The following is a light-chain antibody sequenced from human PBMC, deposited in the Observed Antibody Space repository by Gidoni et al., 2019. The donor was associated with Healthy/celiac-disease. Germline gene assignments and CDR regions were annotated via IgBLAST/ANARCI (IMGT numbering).Light chain of an antibody. V-gene: IGKV3-15*01. CDR2: GAS. CDR1: QSVSSN. CDR3: QQYNNWPLT. Sequence: EIVMTQSPATLSVSPGERATLSCRASQSVSSNLAWYQQTPGQAPSLLIYGASTRATGIPARFSGSGSGTEFTLTISSLQSEDFAVYYCQQYNNWPLTFGGGTKVEIK. J-gene: IGKJ4*01.